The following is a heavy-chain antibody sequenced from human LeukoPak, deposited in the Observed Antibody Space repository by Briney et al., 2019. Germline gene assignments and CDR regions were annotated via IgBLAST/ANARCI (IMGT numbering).Heavy chain of an antibody. CDR1: GFTFSSCS. Sequence: GGSLRLSCAASGFTFSSCSMNWVRQAPGKGLEWVSSISSSSSYIYYADSVKGRFTISRDNAKNSLYLQMNSLRAEDTAVYYCARVSYYDSSGYYIPFDYWGQGTLVTVSS. CDR2: ISSSSSYI. D-gene: IGHD3-22*01. CDR3: ARVSYYDSSGYYIPFDY. V-gene: IGHV3-21*01. J-gene: IGHJ4*02.